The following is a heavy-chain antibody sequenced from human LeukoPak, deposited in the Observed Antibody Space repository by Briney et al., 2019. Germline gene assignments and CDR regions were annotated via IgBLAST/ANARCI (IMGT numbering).Heavy chain of an antibody. CDR1: GFTFDDYA. V-gene: IGHV3-9*01. J-gene: IGHJ3*02. Sequence: PGRSLRLSCAASGFTFDDYAMHWVRQAPGKGLEWVSGISWNSGSIGYADSVKGRFTISRDNAKNTLYLQMNSLRAEDTAVYYCARDTGRYYYDSRNFDIWGQGTMVTVSS. D-gene: IGHD3-22*01. CDR3: ARDTGRYYYDSRNFDI. CDR2: ISWNSGSI.